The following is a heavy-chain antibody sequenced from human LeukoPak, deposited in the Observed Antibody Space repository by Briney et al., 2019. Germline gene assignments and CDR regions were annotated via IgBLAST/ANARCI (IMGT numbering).Heavy chain of an antibody. D-gene: IGHD1-26*01. V-gene: IGHV3-23*01. J-gene: IGHJ4*02. CDR1: GFTFSSYA. Sequence: SGGSLRLTCAASGFTFSSYAMSWVRQAPGKGLEWVSAISGSGGSTYYADSVKGRITISRDNSKNTLYLQMNSLSAEDTAVYFCSRDHTGSRDYWGQGTLVTVSS. CDR3: SRDHTGSRDY. CDR2: ISGSGGST.